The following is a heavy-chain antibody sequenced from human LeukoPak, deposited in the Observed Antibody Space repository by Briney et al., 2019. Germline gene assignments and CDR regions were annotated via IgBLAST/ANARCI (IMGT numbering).Heavy chain of an antibody. CDR1: GYTFNKYT. Sequence: GGSLRLFCAASGYTFNKYTMTWVRQAPGRGLEWVSSSSTSSSYIYYADSVKGRFTISRDNAKNSLYLQMNSLRAEDTAVYYCARDNGDYSFDYWGQGTLVTVSS. CDR3: ARDNGDYSFDY. J-gene: IGHJ4*02. CDR2: SSTSSSYI. D-gene: IGHD4-17*01. V-gene: IGHV3-21*01.